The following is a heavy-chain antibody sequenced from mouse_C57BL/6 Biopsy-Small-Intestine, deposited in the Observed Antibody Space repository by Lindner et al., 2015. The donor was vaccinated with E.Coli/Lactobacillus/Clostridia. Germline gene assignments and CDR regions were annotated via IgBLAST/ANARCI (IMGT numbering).Heavy chain of an antibody. D-gene: IGHD4-1*01. V-gene: IGHV1-9*01. CDR1: GYTFTGYW. Sequence: VQLQESGAELMKPGASVKLSCKATGYTFTGYWIEWVKQRPGHGLEWIGVINPGSGGTNYNEKFKGKATLTADKSSSTAYMQLNSLTSEDSAVYFCARSGGYYFDYWGQGTTLTVSS. CDR3: ARSGGYYFDY. CDR2: INPGSGGT. J-gene: IGHJ2*01.